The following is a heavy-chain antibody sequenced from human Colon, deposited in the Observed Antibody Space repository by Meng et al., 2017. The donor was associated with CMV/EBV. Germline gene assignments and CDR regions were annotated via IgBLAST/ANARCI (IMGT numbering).Heavy chain of an antibody. Sequence: SETLSLTCTVSGDSINSDIYYWDWIRQPPGKGLEWIGYIYYSGSTNYNPSLKSRVTISVDTSKNQFSLKLSSVTAADTAVYYCARSAFFEGLMDVWGQGTTVTVSS. D-gene: IGHD3-3*01. CDR1: GDSINSDIYY. CDR2: IYYSGST. CDR3: ARSAFFEGLMDV. V-gene: IGHV4-61*01. J-gene: IGHJ6*02.